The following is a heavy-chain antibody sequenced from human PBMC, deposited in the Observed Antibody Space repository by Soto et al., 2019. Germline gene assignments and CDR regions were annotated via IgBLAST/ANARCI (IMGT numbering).Heavy chain of an antibody. J-gene: IGHJ2*01. Sequence: EVPLVESGGGLLQPGGSLRVSCAASGFTVSSSYMSWVRQAPGKGLEWVATLYSAGATYYADSVKGRFTISRDNSQTTLYLQMNSLKVEDTAVYHCARVVESNVWKGYCFFDLWGRGTLVTVSS. CDR2: LYSAGAT. V-gene: IGHV3-53*01. D-gene: IGHD3-16*01. CDR1: GFTVSSSY. CDR3: ARVVESNVWKGYCFFDL.